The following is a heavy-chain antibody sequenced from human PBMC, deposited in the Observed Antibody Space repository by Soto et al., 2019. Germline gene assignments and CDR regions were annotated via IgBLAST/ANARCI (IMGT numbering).Heavy chain of an antibody. D-gene: IGHD3-3*01. CDR2: ISWNSGNI. J-gene: IGHJ4*02. CDR1: GFTFDDYA. CDR3: AKGAVTSIFGYFDY. V-gene: IGHV3-9*01. Sequence: EVHLVESGGGLVQPGRSLRLSCAASGFTFDDYAMHWVRQVPGKGLEWVPSISWNSGNIVYADSVKGRFTISRDRANNSLYLQMNSLRTEDTALYYCAKGAVTSIFGYFDYWGQGTLVTVSS.